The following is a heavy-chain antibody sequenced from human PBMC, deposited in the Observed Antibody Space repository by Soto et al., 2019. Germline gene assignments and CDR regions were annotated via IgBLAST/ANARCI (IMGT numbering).Heavy chain of an antibody. V-gene: IGHV3-7*01. J-gene: IGHJ4*02. Sequence: EVQLVESGGGLVEPGGSLRLSCAASGFTFSDYWMSWVRQAPGKGLEWVANIKLDASEEYYVESVKGRFTISRDNAKNSVSLQMNSLRVDDTALYYCARLPRGEWRSHLDSWGRGIQVTVSS. CDR2: IKLDASEE. D-gene: IGHD3-16*01. CDR3: ARLPRGEWRSHLDS. CDR1: GFTFSDYW.